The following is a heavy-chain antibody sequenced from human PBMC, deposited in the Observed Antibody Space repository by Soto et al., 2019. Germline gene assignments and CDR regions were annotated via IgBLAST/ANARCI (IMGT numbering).Heavy chain of an antibody. D-gene: IGHD2-8*01. CDR2: IYPGDSDT. Sequence: GESLKISCKGSGYSFTSYWIGWVRQMPGKGLEWMGIIYPGDSDTRYSPSFQGQVTISADKSISTAYLQWSSLKASDTAMYYCARTIGYCTNGVCHKDPYYYYGMDVWGQGTTVTVSS. J-gene: IGHJ6*02. V-gene: IGHV5-51*01. CDR1: GYSFTSYW. CDR3: ARTIGYCTNGVCHKDPYYYYGMDV.